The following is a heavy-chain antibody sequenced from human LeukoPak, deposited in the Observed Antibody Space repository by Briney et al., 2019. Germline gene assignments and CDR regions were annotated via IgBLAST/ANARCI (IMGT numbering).Heavy chain of an antibody. CDR1: GFTFSSYS. CDR2: ISRSSSYI. V-gene: IGHV3-21*01. J-gene: IGHJ6*02. Sequence: GGSLRLSCAASGFTFSSYSMNWVRQAPGKGLEWVSSISRSSSYIYYADSVKGRFTISRDNAKNSLYLQMNSLRAEDTAVYYCARGGYGLGSYFYFYGMDVWGQGTTVTVSS. CDR3: ARGGYGLGSYFYFYGMDV. D-gene: IGHD3-10*01.